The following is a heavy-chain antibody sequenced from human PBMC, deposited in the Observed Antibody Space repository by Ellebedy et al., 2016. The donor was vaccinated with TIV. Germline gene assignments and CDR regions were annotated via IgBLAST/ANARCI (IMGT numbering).Heavy chain of an antibody. Sequence: PGGSLRLSCAASGLTFSNYWMHWVRQAPGKGLEWVSHISSDGSYTPYADSVKGRFTISRDNANNTLYLQMNSLRADDTSVYDCVIDRPGNSANADYWGQGTLVTVSS. CDR1: GLTFSNYW. J-gene: IGHJ4*02. CDR3: VIDRPGNSANADY. CDR2: ISSDGSYT. V-gene: IGHV3-74*01. D-gene: IGHD4-23*01.